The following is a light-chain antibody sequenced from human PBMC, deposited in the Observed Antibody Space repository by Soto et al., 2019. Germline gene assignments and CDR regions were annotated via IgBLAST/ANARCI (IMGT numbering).Light chain of an antibody. V-gene: IGKV3-11*01. CDR2: DAS. J-gene: IGKJ1*01. CDR3: QQRSNWPRT. Sequence: EIVLTQSPATLSLSPGERATLSCRASQSVSSYLAWYQQKPGQARRLLIYDASNRATGIPARFSGSGSGTDFTLTTSSLEPEDFAVYYCQQRSNWPRTFGQGTKVEIK. CDR1: QSVSSY.